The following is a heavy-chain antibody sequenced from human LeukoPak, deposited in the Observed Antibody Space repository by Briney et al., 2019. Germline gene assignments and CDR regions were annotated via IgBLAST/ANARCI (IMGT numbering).Heavy chain of an antibody. Sequence: GGSLRLSCAASGFTFSSYGMHWVRRAPGKGLEWVAVIWYDGSNKYYADSVKGRFTISRDNSKNTLYLQMNSLRAEDTAVYYCARDRDIVVVPMYYYYYGMDVWGQGTTVTVSS. J-gene: IGHJ6*02. CDR1: GFTFSSYG. V-gene: IGHV3-33*01. D-gene: IGHD2-2*01. CDR3: ARDRDIVVVPMYYYYYGMDV. CDR2: IWYDGSNK.